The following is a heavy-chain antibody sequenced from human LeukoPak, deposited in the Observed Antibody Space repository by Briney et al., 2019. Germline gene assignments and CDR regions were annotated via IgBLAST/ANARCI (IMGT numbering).Heavy chain of an antibody. J-gene: IGHJ3*01. D-gene: IGHD3-22*01. V-gene: IGHV4-34*01. CDR3: ATYYDTTGYTRPNVFDF. Sequence: SETLSLTCAVYGGSFSGYYWSWIRQPPGKGLEWIGEINHSGSTNYNPSLKSRVTISVDTSKNQFSLKLSSVTAADTAVYYCATYYDTTGYTRPNVFDFWGQGTMVTVSS. CDR1: GGSFSGYY. CDR2: INHSGST.